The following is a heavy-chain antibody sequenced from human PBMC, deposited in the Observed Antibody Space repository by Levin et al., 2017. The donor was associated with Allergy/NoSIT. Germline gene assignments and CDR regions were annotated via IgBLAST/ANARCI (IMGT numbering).Heavy chain of an antibody. CDR2: IKHDGREK. Sequence: PGGSLRLSCGASGFRFSDSWMTWVRQAPEKGLEWVAHIKHDGREKYYSDSVRRRFTIDRGNSKHSLFLHMSRLRDEDTAVYYCARFPLIVVVVPSAPSCDYDYGLDVWGKGTTVTVSS. CDR1: GFRFSDSW. V-gene: IGHV3-7*01. CDR3: ARFPLIVVVVPSAPSCDYDYGLDV. J-gene: IGHJ6*04. D-gene: IGHD2-2*01.